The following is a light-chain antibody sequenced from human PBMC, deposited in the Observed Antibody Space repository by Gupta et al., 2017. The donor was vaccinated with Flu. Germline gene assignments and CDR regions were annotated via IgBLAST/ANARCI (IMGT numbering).Light chain of an antibody. Sequence: SNNQRPSWVPDRFSGSKSGTSASLAISWLQSEGEADFYCAAWVDSLGGWVFGGGTKLTVL. CDR2: SNN. J-gene: IGLJ3*02. CDR3: AAWVDSLGGWV. V-gene: IGLV1-44*01.